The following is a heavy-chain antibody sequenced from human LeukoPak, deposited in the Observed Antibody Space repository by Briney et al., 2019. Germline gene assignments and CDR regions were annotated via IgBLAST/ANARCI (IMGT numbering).Heavy chain of an antibody. V-gene: IGHV3-30*04. D-gene: IGHD1-26*01. J-gene: IGHJ4*01. CDR2: ISYDGSNK. CDR3: AKDPGSYYVGYYFDY. CDR1: GFTFSSYA. Sequence: GGSLRLSCAASGFTFSSYAMHWVRQAPGKGLEWVAVISYDGSNKYYADSVKGRFTISRDNSKNTLYLQMNSLRAEDTAVYYCAKDPGSYYVGYYFDYWGQEPWSPSPQ.